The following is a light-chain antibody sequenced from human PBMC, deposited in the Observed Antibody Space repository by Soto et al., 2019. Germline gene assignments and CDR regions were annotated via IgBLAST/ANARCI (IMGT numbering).Light chain of an antibody. CDR1: QSISSW. J-gene: IGKJ1*01. CDR3: QHYNSYSEA. CDR2: KAS. V-gene: IGKV1-5*03. Sequence: DIQITQSPSTLSASVGDRVTITCRASQSISSWLAWYQQKPGKAPKLLIYKASTLKSGVPSRFSGSGSGTEFTLTISXLQPDDFATYYCQHYNSYSEAFGQGTKV.